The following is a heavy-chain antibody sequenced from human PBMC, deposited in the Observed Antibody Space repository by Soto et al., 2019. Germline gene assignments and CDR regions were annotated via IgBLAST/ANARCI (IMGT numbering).Heavy chain of an antibody. Sequence: EVQLVQSGAEVKQPEESLTISCRVSGYSFTSYWISWVRQMPGKGLEWMGRIDPTDSYANYSPSFQGHVTFSVDRSINTAYLQWSSLKAPDTAVYSWARLHSRHGTNAQLDYWGQGTLVTVSS. D-gene: IGHD3-22*01. J-gene: IGHJ4*02. V-gene: IGHV5-10-1*03. CDR2: IDPTDSYA. CDR1: GYSFTSYW. CDR3: ARLHSRHGTNAQLDY.